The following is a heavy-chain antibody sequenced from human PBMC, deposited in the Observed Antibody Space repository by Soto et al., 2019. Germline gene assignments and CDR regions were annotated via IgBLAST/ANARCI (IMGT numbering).Heavy chain of an antibody. CDR2: INAGNGNT. Sequence: ASVKVSCKASGYTFTIYAMHCVLQSPLQRLDWMGWINAGNGNTKYSQKFQGRVTITRDTSASTAYMELSSLRSEDTAVYYCARGTENLGYCSGGSCSTFDYWGQGTLVTVSS. CDR1: GYTFTIYA. D-gene: IGHD2-15*01. J-gene: IGHJ4*02. V-gene: IGHV1-3*01. CDR3: ARGTENLGYCSGGSCSTFDY.